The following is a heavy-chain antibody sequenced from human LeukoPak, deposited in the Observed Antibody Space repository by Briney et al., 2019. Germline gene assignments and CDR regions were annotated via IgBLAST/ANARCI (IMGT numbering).Heavy chain of an antibody. D-gene: IGHD6-19*01. J-gene: IGHJ4*02. CDR2: ISGNGVAT. CDR1: GVVFSDYA. Sequence: GGSLRLSCSASGVVFSDYAMHWARQAPGKGLEYLSGISGNGVATYYVDSVQGRFTVSRDNSKTTLYLQINSLRREDTAFYYCIKDRGSSGWDFDSWGQGTLLTVSS. CDR3: IKDRGSSGWDFDS. V-gene: IGHV3-64D*06.